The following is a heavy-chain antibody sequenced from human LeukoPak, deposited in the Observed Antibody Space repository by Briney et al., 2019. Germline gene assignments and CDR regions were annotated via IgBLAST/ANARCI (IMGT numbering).Heavy chain of an antibody. D-gene: IGHD2/OR15-2a*01. J-gene: IGHJ4*02. V-gene: IGHV3-7*01. CDR2: IKPDGSKK. CDR3: ASQPAVIDLDY. CDR1: AFTFSNYW. Sequence: GGSLRLSCAASAFTFSNYWMTWVRQAPGKGLEWVANIKPDGSKKSYADSVKGRFTTSRDNAKNSLYLQMNSLRVEDTAVYYCASQPAVIDLDYWGQGTLVTVSS.